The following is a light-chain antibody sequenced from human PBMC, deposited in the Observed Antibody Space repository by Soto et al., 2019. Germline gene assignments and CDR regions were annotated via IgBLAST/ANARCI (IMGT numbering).Light chain of an antibody. CDR2: GAS. Sequence: EIVLTQSPGTLSLSPGERATLSCRASQSVSSSYLAWYQQKPGQAPRLLIYGASSMVTGIPDRVSGSGSGTDFTITISRLEPEDYAVYYCQQYGSTPLTFGGGTKFEIK. J-gene: IGKJ4*02. V-gene: IGKV3-20*01. CDR3: QQYGSTPLT. CDR1: QSVSSSY.